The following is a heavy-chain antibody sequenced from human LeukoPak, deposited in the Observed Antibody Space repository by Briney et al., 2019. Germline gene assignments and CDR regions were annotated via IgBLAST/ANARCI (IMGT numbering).Heavy chain of an antibody. D-gene: IGHD2-2*02. V-gene: IGHV1-69*05. CDR3: AREALDEIVVVPAAIMGNWFDP. CDR1: GGTFISYA. J-gene: IGHJ5*02. CDR2: IIPIFGTA. Sequence: ASVKVSCKASGGTFISYAISWVRQAPGQGLEWMGRIIPIFGTANYAQKFQGRVTITTDESTSTAYMELSSLRSEDTAVYYCAREALDEIVVVPAAIMGNWFDPWGQGTLVTVSS.